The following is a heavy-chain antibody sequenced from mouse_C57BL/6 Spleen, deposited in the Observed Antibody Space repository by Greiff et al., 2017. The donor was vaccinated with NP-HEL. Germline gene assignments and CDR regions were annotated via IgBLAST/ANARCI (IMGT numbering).Heavy chain of an antibody. Sequence: QVQLQQPGAELVKPGASVKLSCKASGYTFTSYWMHWVKQRPGQGLEWIGMIHPNSGSTNYNEKFKSKATLTVDKSSSTAYMQLSSLTSVDSAVEYCARATTVGADYYAMDYWGQGTSVTVSS. V-gene: IGHV1-64*01. CDR3: ARATTVGADYYAMDY. CDR2: IHPNSGST. D-gene: IGHD1-1*01. CDR1: GYTFTSYW. J-gene: IGHJ4*01.